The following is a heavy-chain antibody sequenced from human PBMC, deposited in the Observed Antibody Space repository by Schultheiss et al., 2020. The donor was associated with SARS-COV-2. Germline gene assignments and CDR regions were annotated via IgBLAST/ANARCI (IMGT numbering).Heavy chain of an antibody. CDR3: ARGYRYSPYYFDY. CDR2: IHTSGST. J-gene: IGHJ4*02. CDR1: GDSINNYY. D-gene: IGHD1-1*01. Sequence: SETLSLTCSVSGDSINNYYWSWIRQSAGKGLEWIGRIHTSGSTNYNPSLKSRVTISVDTSKNQFSLKLSSVTAADTAVYYCARGYRYSPYYFDYWGQGTLVTVSS. V-gene: IGHV4-4*07.